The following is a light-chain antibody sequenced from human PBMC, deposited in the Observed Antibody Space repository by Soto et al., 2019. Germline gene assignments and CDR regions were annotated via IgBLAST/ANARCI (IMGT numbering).Light chain of an antibody. CDR2: EVS. J-gene: IGLJ1*01. CDR1: TSDVGGYNY. CDR3: LSNTSTISYV. V-gene: IGLV2-14*01. Sequence: QSVLTQPASVSGPPGQSIAISCTGTTSDVGGYNYVSWYQQHPGKVPKLLIHEVSNRPSGVSNRFSGSKSGDTASLTISGLQAEDEADYYCLSNTSTISYVFGTGTKVTVL.